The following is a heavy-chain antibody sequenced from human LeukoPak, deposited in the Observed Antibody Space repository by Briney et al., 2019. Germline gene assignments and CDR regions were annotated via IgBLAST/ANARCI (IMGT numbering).Heavy chain of an antibody. V-gene: IGHV1-8*03. Sequence: ASVRVSCKASECTFTNYNINWGRQATGQGLGWRGWRNPTSGNTAYAQKFQGRVTITRNTSMTTFYMELSSLTAEDTAVYYCARAYCSRTSCYSADFDYWGQGTLVTVSS. J-gene: IGHJ4*02. CDR1: ECTFTNYN. CDR2: RNPTSGNT. D-gene: IGHD2-2*02. CDR3: ARAYCSRTSCYSADFDY.